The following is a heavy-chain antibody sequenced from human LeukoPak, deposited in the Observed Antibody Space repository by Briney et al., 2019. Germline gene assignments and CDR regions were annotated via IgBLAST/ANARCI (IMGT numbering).Heavy chain of an antibody. D-gene: IGHD2-15*01. CDR1: GFTFSSYG. CDR2: IWYDGSNK. V-gene: IGHV3-33*01. J-gene: IGHJ4*02. Sequence: GGSLRLSCAASGFTFSSYGMHWVRQAPGKGLEWVAVIWYDGSNKYYADSVKGRFTISRDNSRSTLYLQMNSLRAEDTAVYYCARGVVVAARAYYFDYWGQGTLVTVSS. CDR3: ARGVVVAARAYYFDY.